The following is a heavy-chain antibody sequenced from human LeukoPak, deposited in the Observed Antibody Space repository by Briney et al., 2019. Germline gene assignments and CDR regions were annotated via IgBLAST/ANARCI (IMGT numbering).Heavy chain of an antibody. V-gene: IGHV4-39*01. Sequence: SETLSLTCTVSGGSISSSSYDWGWIRQPPGKGLEWIGSIYYSGGTYYNPSLKSRVTISVDTSKNQFSLKLSSVTAADTAVYYCARHFYPPLYGSAIDYWGQGTLVTVSS. D-gene: IGHD1-1*01. CDR3: ARHFYPPLYGSAIDY. CDR2: IYYSGGT. CDR1: GGSISSSSYD. J-gene: IGHJ4*02.